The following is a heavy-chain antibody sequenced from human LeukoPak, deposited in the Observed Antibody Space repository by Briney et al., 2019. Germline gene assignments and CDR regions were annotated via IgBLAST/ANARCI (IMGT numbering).Heavy chain of an antibody. CDR2: INSDGSGT. D-gene: IGHD2-15*01. V-gene: IGHV3-74*01. J-gene: IGHJ4*02. Sequence: GGSLRLSCAASGFTFSSYWMHWVRQAPGKGLVWVSRINSDGSGTSYADSVKGRFTISRDTAKHTLYLQINSLRAEDTAVYYCARGFGRNFDYWGQGTLVTVSS. CDR3: ARGFGRNFDY. CDR1: GFTFSSYW.